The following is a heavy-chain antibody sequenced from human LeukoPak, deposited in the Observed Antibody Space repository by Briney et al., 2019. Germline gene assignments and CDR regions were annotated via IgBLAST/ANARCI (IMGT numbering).Heavy chain of an antibody. CDR1: GFTFSSYS. D-gene: IGHD2-15*01. Sequence: GGSLRLSCAASGFTFSSYSMNWVRQAPGKGLEWVSSISSSSSYIYYAVSVKGRFTISRDNAKNSLYLQMNSLRAEDTAVYYCASCSGGSCYSVGDYWGQGTLVTVSS. CDR2: ISSSSSYI. V-gene: IGHV3-21*01. CDR3: ASCSGGSCYSVGDY. J-gene: IGHJ4*02.